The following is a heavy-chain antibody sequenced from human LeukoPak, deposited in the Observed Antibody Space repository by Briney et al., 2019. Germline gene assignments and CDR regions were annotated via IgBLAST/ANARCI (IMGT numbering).Heavy chain of an antibody. CDR2: IYAGDSTT. Sequence: GESLKISCKGSGYSFSDYSIGWVRQMPGKGLEGMGIIYAGDSTTKYSPSFQGQVTISVDKSISTAYLQWSSLKASDTAIYYCARHGHYYDSSVPNWFDPWGQGTLVTVSS. CDR3: ARHGHYYDSSVPNWFDP. J-gene: IGHJ5*02. CDR1: GYSFSDYS. V-gene: IGHV5-51*01. D-gene: IGHD3-22*01.